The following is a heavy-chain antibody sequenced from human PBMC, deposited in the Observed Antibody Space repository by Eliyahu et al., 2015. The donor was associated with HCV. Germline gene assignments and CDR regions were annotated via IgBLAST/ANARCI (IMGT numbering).Heavy chain of an antibody. D-gene: IGHD6-19*01. CDR1: GGSXTTXX. V-gene: IGHV4-59*01. CDR2: IHYSGST. CDR3: ASGGGGIAVTGTGGWFDP. Sequence: QVQLQESGPGLVKPSXTLSXTCTVSGGSXTTXXWSRVRQAPGKGXQLIGXIHYSGSTNYNPSLKSRVTISIDTSKNQFSLNLTSVTAADTAMYYCASGGGGIAVTGTGGWFDPWGQGTLVTVSS. J-gene: IGHJ5*02.